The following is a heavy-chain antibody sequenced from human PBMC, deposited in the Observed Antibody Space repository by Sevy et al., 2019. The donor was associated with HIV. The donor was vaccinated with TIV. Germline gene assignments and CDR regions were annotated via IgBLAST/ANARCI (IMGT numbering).Heavy chain of an antibody. CDR1: GFTFSSYA. CDR3: AKDFIVPAAPPYGMDV. Sequence: GGSLGLSCAASGFTFSSYAMSWVRQAPGKGLEWVSAISGSGGSTYYADSVKGRFTISRDNSKNTLYLQMNSLRAEDTAVYYCAKDFIVPAAPPYGMDVWGQGTTVTVSS. D-gene: IGHD2-2*01. CDR2: ISGSGGST. V-gene: IGHV3-23*01. J-gene: IGHJ6*02.